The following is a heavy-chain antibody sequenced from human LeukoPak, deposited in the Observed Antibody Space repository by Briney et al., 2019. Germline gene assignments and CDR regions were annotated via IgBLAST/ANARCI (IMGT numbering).Heavy chain of an antibody. J-gene: IGHJ6*02. CDR2: INHSGST. D-gene: IGHD6-13*01. Sequence: PSETLSLTCAVYGGSFSGYYWSWIRQPPGKGLEWIGEINHSGSTNYNPSLKSRVTISVDTSKNQFSLKLSSVTAADTAVYYCARGNSSSWYFLRYYYYYGMDVWGQGTTVTVSS. CDR1: GGSFSGYY. V-gene: IGHV4-34*01. CDR3: ARGNSSSWYFLRYYYYYGMDV.